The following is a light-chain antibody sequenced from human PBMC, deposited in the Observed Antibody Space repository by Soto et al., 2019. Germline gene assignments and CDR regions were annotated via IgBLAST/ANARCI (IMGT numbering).Light chain of an antibody. J-gene: IGKJ2*01. Sequence: EIVMTQSPATLSVSPGERATLSCRASQSVSSNLAWYQQKPGQAPRLLIYGAFTRATGIPARFSGSGSRTDFTLTITSLQSEDFEVYYCHQYNNWPPYTFGKGTK. CDR1: QSVSSN. CDR3: HQYNNWPPYT. CDR2: GAF. V-gene: IGKV3-15*01.